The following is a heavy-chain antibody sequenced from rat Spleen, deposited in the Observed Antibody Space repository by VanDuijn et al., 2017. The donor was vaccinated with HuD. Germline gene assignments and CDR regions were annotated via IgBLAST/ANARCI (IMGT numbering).Heavy chain of an antibody. D-gene: IGHD1-7*01. CDR3: TTDPILPMGQLY. CDR2: ISTGGGST. Sequence: EVQLVESDGGLVQPGRSLKLSCAASGFTLRNYGMAWVRQTPTKGLEWVASISTGGGSTYYRDSVKGRFTISRDNAKSTLYLQMDSLRSEDTATYYCTTDPILPMGQLYWGQGVMVTVSS. V-gene: IGHV5-27*01. J-gene: IGHJ2*01. CDR1: GFTLRNYG.